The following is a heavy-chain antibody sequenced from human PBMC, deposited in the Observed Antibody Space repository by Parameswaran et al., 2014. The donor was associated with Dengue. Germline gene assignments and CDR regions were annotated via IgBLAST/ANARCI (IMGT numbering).Heavy chain of an antibody. CDR3: ARSIYCSSTSCYSHVHGWFDP. V-gene: IGHV1-2*02. J-gene: IGHJ5*02. Sequence: WVRQAPGQGLEWMGWINPNSGGTNYAQKFQGRVTMTRDTSISTAYMELSRLRSDDTAVYYCARSIYCSSTSCYSHVHGWFDPGAREPWSPSPQ. CDR2: INPNSGGT. D-gene: IGHD2-2*02.